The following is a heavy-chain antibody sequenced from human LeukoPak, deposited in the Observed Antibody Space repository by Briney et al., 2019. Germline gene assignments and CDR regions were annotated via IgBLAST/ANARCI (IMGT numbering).Heavy chain of an antibody. CDR2: IYTSGST. V-gene: IGHV4-61*02. D-gene: IGHD1-26*01. Sequence: SETLSLTCTVSGGSINSGNYYWSWMRQPAGKGLEWIGRIYTSGSTNYNPSLKSRVTMSVDTSKNQFSLKLSSVTAADTAVYYCARGITWERASLWFDPWGQGTLVTVSS. CDR3: ARGITWERASLWFDP. CDR1: GGSINSGNYY. J-gene: IGHJ5*02.